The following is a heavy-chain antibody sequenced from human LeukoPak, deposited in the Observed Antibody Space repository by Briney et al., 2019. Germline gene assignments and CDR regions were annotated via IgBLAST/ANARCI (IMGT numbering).Heavy chain of an antibody. CDR2: ISYDGSNK. D-gene: IGHD6-13*01. V-gene: IGHV3-30-3*01. CDR1: GFTFSSYA. J-gene: IGHJ4*02. CDR3: ARDTYSSSWSFGYYFDY. Sequence: GGSLRLSCAASGFTFSSYAMHWVRQAPGKGLEWVAVISYDGSNKYYADSVKGRFTISRDNSKNTLYLQMNSLRAEDTAVYYCARDTYSSSWSFGYYFDYWSQGTLVTVSS.